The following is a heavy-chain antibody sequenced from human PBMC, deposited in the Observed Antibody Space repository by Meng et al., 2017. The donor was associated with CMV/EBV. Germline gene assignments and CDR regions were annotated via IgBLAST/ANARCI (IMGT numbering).Heavy chain of an antibody. CDR1: GYSISSGYY. CDR2: IYHSGST. Sequence: SETLSLTCTVSGYSISSGYYWGWIRQPPGKGLEWIGSIYHSGSTYYNPSLKSRVTISVDTSKNPFSLKLSSVTAADTAVYYCARERGFVVVVPAANGPFDYWGQGTLVTVSS. J-gene: IGHJ4*02. D-gene: IGHD2-2*01. V-gene: IGHV4-38-2*02. CDR3: ARERGFVVVVPAANGPFDY.